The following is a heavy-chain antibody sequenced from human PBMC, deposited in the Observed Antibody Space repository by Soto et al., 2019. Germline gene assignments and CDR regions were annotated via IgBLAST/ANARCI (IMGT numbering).Heavy chain of an antibody. D-gene: IGHD6-19*01. Sequence: QVQLVESGGGVVQPGRSLRLSCAASGFTFSSYAMHWVRQAPGKGLEWVAVISYDGSNNYYADSVKGRFTISRDNSKNTLYLQMNSLRPKDTAVSYCARATSGWYKDAFDIWGPGTMVTVSS. CDR1: GFTFSSYA. V-gene: IGHV3-30-3*01. CDR2: ISYDGSNN. CDR3: ARATSGWYKDAFDI. J-gene: IGHJ3*02.